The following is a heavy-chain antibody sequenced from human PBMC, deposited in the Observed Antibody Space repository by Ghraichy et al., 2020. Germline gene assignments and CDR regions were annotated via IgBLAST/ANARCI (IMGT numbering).Heavy chain of an antibody. CDR3: ASDTNTIFGVPNYYGMDV. CDR2: IYSGGST. D-gene: IGHD3-3*01. Sequence: GGSLRLSCAASGFTVSSNYMSWVRQAPGKGLEWVSVIYSGGSTYYADSVKGRFTISRDNSKNTLYLQMNSLRAEDTAVYYCASDTNTIFGVPNYYGMDVWGQGTTVTVSS. V-gene: IGHV3-53*01. CDR1: GFTVSSNY. J-gene: IGHJ6*02.